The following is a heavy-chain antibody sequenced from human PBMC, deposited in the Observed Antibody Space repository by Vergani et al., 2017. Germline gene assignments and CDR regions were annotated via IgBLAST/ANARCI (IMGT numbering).Heavy chain of an antibody. CDR3: ARGEGTYYYGSGSPRPLDI. CDR1: GYSFTSYW. D-gene: IGHD3-10*01. CDR2: IYPGDSDT. J-gene: IGHJ3*02. Sequence: EVQLVQSGAEVKKPGESLKISCKGSGYSFTSYWIGWVRQMPGKGLEWMGIIYPGDSDTRYSPSFQGQVTISADKSISTAYLQWSSLKASDTAMYYCARGEGTYYYGSGSPRPLDIWGQGTMVTVSS. V-gene: IGHV5-51*01.